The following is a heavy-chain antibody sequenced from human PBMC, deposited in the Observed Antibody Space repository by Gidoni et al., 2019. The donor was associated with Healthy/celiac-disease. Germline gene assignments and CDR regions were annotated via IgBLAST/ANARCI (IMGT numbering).Heavy chain of an antibody. J-gene: IGHJ4*02. D-gene: IGHD3-22*01. V-gene: IGHV3-23*01. CDR3: AKGIYYDSSGYYQIDY. CDR1: GFTFSSYA. CDR2: ISGSGGST. Sequence: EVQLLESGGGLVQPGGSLRLSCAASGFTFSSYAMSWVRQAPGKGLEWVSAISGSGGSTYYADSVKGRFTISRDNSKNTLYLQMNSLRAEDTAVYYCAKGIYYDSSGYYQIDYWGQGTLVTVSS.